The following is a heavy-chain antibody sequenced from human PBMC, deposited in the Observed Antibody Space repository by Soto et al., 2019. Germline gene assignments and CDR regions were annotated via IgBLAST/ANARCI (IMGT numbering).Heavy chain of an antibody. J-gene: IGHJ6*02. D-gene: IGHD3-3*01. Sequence: PGGSLRLSCAASGFTFSSYAMHWVRQAPGKGLEWVAVISYDGSNKYYADSVKGRFTISRDNSKNTLYLQMNSLRAEDTAVYYCARDRSITIFGVPTGYYYGMDVWGQGTTVTVSS. CDR3: ARDRSITIFGVPTGYYYGMDV. V-gene: IGHV3-30-3*01. CDR1: GFTFSSYA. CDR2: ISYDGSNK.